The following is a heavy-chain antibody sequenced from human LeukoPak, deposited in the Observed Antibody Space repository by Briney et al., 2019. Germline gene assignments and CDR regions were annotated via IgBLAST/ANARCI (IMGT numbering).Heavy chain of an antibody. CDR3: AELGITMIGGV. J-gene: IGHJ6*04. CDR1: GFTFDIYG. CDR2: IGGSGGGT. Sequence: AGGSLRLSCSASGFTFDIYGMNWVRQAPGKGLEWVSTIGGSGGGTYYADSVKGRFTISRDNAKNSLYLQMNSLRAEDTAVYYCAELGITMIGGVWGKGTTVTISS. V-gene: IGHV3-23*01. D-gene: IGHD3-10*02.